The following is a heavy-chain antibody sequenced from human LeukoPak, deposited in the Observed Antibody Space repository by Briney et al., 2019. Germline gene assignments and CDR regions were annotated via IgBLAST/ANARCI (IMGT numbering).Heavy chain of an antibody. CDR3: ARSRPAKRINWFDP. Sequence: ASVTVSCKASGYTFTSYDIYWVRQASGQGLEWMGWMNPNSGNTGYAQKFQGRVTMTRNTSMSTAYMELSSLRSEDTAVYYCARSRPAKRINWFDPWGQGTLVTVS. J-gene: IGHJ5*02. CDR2: MNPNSGNT. V-gene: IGHV1-8*01. CDR1: GYTFTSYD. D-gene: IGHD1-14*01.